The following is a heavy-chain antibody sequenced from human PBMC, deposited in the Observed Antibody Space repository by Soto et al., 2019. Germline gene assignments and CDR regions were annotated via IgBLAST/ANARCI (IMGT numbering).Heavy chain of an antibody. CDR1: GGCMRSGEDY. Sequence: PSESLALTCAVSGGCMRSGEDYWSWIRQPPGKGLEWIGYIYYSGSTYYNPSLKSRVTISVDTSKNQFSLKLSSVTAADTAVYYCARARRFLEWLYWFDPWGQGTLVTVSS. V-gene: IGHV4-30-4*01. J-gene: IGHJ5*02. CDR3: ARARRFLEWLYWFDP. CDR2: IYYSGST. D-gene: IGHD3-3*01.